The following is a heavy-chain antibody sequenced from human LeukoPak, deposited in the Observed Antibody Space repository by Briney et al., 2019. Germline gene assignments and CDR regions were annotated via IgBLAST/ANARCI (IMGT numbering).Heavy chain of an antibody. CDR1: GYSISSGYY. J-gene: IGHJ4*02. V-gene: IGHV4-61*02. Sequence: SETLSLTCTVSGYSISSGYYWGWIRQPAGKGLEWIGRIYTSGSTNCNPSLKGRVTISVDTSKNQFSLKLSSVTAADTAVYYCARGSGSTDDYWGQGTLVTVSS. CDR3: ARGSGSTDDY. D-gene: IGHD1-26*01. CDR2: IYTSGST.